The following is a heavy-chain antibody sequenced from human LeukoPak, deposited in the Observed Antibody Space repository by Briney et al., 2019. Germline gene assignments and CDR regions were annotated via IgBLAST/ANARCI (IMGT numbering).Heavy chain of an antibody. J-gene: IGHJ6*02. V-gene: IGHV3-23*01. D-gene: IGHD4-17*01. CDR1: GGSFSGYY. CDR2: ISGSGET. Sequence: ETLSLTCAVYGGSFSGYYWSWIRQPPGKGLEWVSRISGSGETYYADFVKGRFTISRDNPKSTLSLQMTSLRAEDTAVYYCAKTAHGDYGMDVWGQGTTVSVSS. CDR3: AKTAHGDYGMDV.